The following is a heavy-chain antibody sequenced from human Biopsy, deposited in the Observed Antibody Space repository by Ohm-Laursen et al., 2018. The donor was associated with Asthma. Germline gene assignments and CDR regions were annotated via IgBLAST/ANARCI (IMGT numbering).Heavy chain of an antibody. CDR1: GGTFNTYV. J-gene: IGHJ4*02. CDR2: INSDFGNT. D-gene: IGHD2-2*01. V-gene: IGHV1-69*13. Sequence: SVKVSCKSLGGTFNTYVIGWVRQAPGQGLEWMGGINSDFGNTTYPQKFQDRVTITVDDSTSTVYMELSSLRSEDTAVYYCARKAGSCISRTCYSLDFWGQGTLVTVSS. CDR3: ARKAGSCISRTCYSLDF.